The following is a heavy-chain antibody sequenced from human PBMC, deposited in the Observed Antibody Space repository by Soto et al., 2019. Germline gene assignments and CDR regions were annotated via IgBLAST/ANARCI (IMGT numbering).Heavy chain of an antibody. CDR1: GFTFSSYS. CDR2: ISSSSSYI. Sequence: EVQLVESGGGLVKPGGSLRLSCAASGFTFSSYSMNWVRQAPGKGLEWVSSISSSSSYIYYADSVKGRFTISRDNAKNSLYLQMNSLRAEDTAVYYCARGFGAAAGTIDYWGHGTLVTVSS. V-gene: IGHV3-21*01. J-gene: IGHJ4*01. CDR3: ARGFGAAAGTIDY. D-gene: IGHD6-13*01.